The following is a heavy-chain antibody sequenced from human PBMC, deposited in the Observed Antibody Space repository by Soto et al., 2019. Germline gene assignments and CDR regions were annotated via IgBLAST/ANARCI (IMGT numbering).Heavy chain of an antibody. CDR1: GFSLSTGRVG. D-gene: IGHD3-16*02. J-gene: IGHJ3*02. CDR3: ANIMITWGGVISLDAFVM. CDR2: IYWDDDR. Sequence: SGHTLVNPTQTLTLTCSFSGFSLSTGRVGVAWIRQPPGRALEWLAIIYWDDDRRYSPSLKTRLAITKDTSKNQVVLTMTNLERGATGTSYCANIMITWGGVISLDAFVMLCLGT. V-gene: IGHV2-5*02.